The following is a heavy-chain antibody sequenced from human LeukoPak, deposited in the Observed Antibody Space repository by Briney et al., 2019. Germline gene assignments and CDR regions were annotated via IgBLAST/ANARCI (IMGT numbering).Heavy chain of an antibody. V-gene: IGHV3-23*01. J-gene: IGHJ6*03. CDR3: AKDLNGGWYFYYYMDV. Sequence: GSLRLSCAASGFTFSSYAMSWVRQAPGKGLEWVSAISGSGGSTYYADSVKGRFTISRDNSKNTLYLQMNSLRAEDTAVYYCAKDLNGGWYFYYYMDVWGKGTTVTVSS. D-gene: IGHD6-19*01. CDR1: GFTFSSYA. CDR2: ISGSGGST.